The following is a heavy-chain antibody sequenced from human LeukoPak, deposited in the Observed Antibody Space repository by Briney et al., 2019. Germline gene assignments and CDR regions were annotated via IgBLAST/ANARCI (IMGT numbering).Heavy chain of an antibody. CDR1: GYTFSGFY. V-gene: IGHV1-2*02. D-gene: IGHD5-18*01. J-gene: IGHJ4*02. CDR3: ARDGRLRNGYDNFYI. CDR2: INPKNGDT. Sequence: GASVKVSCKASGYTFSGFYINWVRQAPEQGLEWMGWINPKNGDTHYAQDFLGRVTMTRDTSISTAYMELSRLTSDDTAVYYCARDGRLRNGYDNFYIWGQGTLVTVSS.